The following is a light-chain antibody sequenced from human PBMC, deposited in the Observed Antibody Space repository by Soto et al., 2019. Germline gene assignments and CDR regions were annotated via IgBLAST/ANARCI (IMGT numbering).Light chain of an antibody. CDR2: DVT. Sequence: QSALTQPRSVSGSPGQSVTISCTGTSSDVGGFNYVSWYQQQPGKAPKLMIYDVTKRPSGVPDRFSGSKSGNTASLTISGLQAEDEADYYCCSYAGSSTVAFGTGTKVTVL. J-gene: IGLJ1*01. CDR1: SSDVGGFNY. V-gene: IGLV2-11*01. CDR3: CSYAGSSTVA.